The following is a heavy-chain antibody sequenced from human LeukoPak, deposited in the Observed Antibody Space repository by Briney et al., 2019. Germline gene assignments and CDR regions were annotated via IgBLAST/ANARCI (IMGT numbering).Heavy chain of an antibody. Sequence: VASVKVSCKASGYTFTSYGISWVRQAPGQGLEWMGWISAYNGNTNYAQKLQGRVTMTTDTSTSTAYMELRSLRSDDTAVYYCARDSRGWNYVVSGFDYWGQGTLVTVSS. CDR1: GYTFTSYG. V-gene: IGHV1-18*01. D-gene: IGHD1-7*01. CDR2: ISAYNGNT. J-gene: IGHJ4*02. CDR3: ARDSRGWNYVVSGFDY.